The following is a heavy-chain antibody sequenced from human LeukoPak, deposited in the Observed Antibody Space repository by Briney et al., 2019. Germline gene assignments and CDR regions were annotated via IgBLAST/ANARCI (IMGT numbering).Heavy chain of an antibody. J-gene: IGHJ4*02. D-gene: IGHD3-10*01. Sequence: PGGSLRLSCAASGFIFSSYSMNWVRQAPGKGLEWVSSISSSSSYIYYADSVKGRFTISRDNAKNSLYLQMNSLRAEDTAVYYCARDLVVRGVILGAIDYWGQGTLVTVSS. CDR1: GFIFSSYS. V-gene: IGHV3-21*01. CDR3: ARDLVVRGVILGAIDY. CDR2: ISSSSSYI.